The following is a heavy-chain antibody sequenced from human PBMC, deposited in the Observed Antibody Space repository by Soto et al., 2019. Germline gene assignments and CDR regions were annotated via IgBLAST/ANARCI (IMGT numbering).Heavy chain of an antibody. V-gene: IGHV3-30*09. J-gene: IGHJ4*02. CDR1: GFTSSSYV. CDR3: ARGVFYYPGSSGYSPDY. Sequence: PGGSLRLSCEGSGFTSSSYVMHWVRQAPGKGLEGVALISLDGSKKNYADSVKGRFAISRDNSKNMMYLQMNSLRPEDTAVYYCARGVFYYPGSSGYSPDYWGQGTLVTVSS. D-gene: IGHD3-22*01. CDR2: ISLDGSKK.